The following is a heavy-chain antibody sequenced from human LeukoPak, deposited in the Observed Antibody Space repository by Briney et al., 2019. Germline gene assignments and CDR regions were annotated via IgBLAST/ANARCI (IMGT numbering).Heavy chain of an antibody. CDR2: IIPIFGTA. J-gene: IGHJ3*02. Sequence: ASVRVSCKASGGTFSSYAISWVRQDPGQGLEWMGGIIPIFGTANYAQKFQGRVTITADESTSTASMELSSLRSEDTAVYYCARVQGCSSTSCYRFYAFDIWGQGTMVTVSS. CDR1: GGTFSSYA. V-gene: IGHV1-69*13. CDR3: ARVQGCSSTSCYRFYAFDI. D-gene: IGHD2-2*01.